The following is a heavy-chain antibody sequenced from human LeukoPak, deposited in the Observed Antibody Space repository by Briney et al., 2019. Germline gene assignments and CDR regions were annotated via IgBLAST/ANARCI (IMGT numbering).Heavy chain of an antibody. V-gene: IGHV4-59*01. Sequence: SETLSLTCTVSDGSISSYYWSWIRQPPGKGLEWIGYIYYSGSTNYNPSLKSRVTISVDTSKNQFSLKLSSVTAADTAVYYCASTRPQRYYGSGSYYNRFDYWGQGTLVTVSS. J-gene: IGHJ4*02. D-gene: IGHD3-10*01. CDR3: ASTRPQRYYGSGSYYNRFDY. CDR1: DGSISSYY. CDR2: IYYSGST.